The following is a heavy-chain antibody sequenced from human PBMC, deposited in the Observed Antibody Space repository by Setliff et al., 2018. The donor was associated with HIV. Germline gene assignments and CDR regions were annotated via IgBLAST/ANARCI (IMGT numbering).Heavy chain of an antibody. V-gene: IGHV3-30*07. D-gene: IGHD3-3*01. CDR3: AKAQFLECLFGQVYYSYSMDA. CDR2: ISYDGSNK. J-gene: IGHJ6*03. CDR1: GFTGSSYA. Sequence: GGSLRLSCEASGFTGSSYAMHGVRRAPGKWREWVAVISYDGSNKYYADSVKGRVTISRDNAKNTLYLQMNSLRAADTAVYYCAKAQFLECLFGQVYYSYSMDAWGKGTTVTVSS.